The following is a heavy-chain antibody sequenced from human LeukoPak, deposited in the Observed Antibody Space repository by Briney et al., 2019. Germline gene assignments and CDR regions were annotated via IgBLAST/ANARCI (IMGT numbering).Heavy chain of an antibody. CDR2: IYHSGST. V-gene: IGHV4-30-2*01. D-gene: IGHD4-23*01. CDR1: GGSISSGGYS. Sequence: PSETLSLTCAVSGGSISSGGYSWSWIRQPPGKGLEWIGYIYHSGSTYYNPSLKSRVTISVDRSKNQFSLKLSSVTAADTAVYYCARGGGNEGYWGQGTLVTVSS. J-gene: IGHJ4*02. CDR3: ARGGGNEGY.